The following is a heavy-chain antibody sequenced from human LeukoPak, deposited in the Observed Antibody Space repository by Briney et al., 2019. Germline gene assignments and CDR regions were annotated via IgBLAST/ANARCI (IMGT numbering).Heavy chain of an antibody. Sequence: ASVKVSCKASGYTFTGYYMHWVRQAPGQGLEWMGWINPNSGGTNYAQKFQGRVTMTRDTSISTAYMELSRLRSDDTAVYYCARVKDCSSTSCHPYNWFDPWGQGTLVTVSS. CDR3: ARVKDCSSTSCHPYNWFDP. V-gene: IGHV1-2*02. CDR1: GYTFTGYY. CDR2: INPNSGGT. D-gene: IGHD2-2*01. J-gene: IGHJ5*02.